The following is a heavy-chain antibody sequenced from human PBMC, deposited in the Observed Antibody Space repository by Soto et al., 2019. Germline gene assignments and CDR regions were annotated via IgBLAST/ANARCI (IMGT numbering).Heavy chain of an antibody. CDR1: GYTFTSYD. CDR3: ARGWLRYFDWLLPPDYYYYGMDV. D-gene: IGHD3-9*01. V-gene: IGHV1-8*01. CDR2: MNPNSGNT. Sequence: ASVKVSCKASGYTFTSYDINWARQATGQGLEWMGWMNPNSGNTGYAQKFQGRVTMTRNTSISTAYMELSSLRSEDTAVYYCARGWLRYFDWLLPPDYYYYGMDVWGQGTTDTVSS. J-gene: IGHJ6*02.